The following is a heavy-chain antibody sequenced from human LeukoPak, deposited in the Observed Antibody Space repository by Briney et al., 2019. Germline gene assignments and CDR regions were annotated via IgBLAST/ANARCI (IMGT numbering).Heavy chain of an antibody. J-gene: IGHJ1*01. Sequence: GGSLRLSCAASGFTFSSYWMHWVRQAPGKGLVWVSRIKGDGNTNYADSVKGRFTISRDNAKNTVPLQMNSLRAEDTGVYYCARAPSEIGGYYPEYFRHWGQGTLVTVSS. CDR2: IKGDGNT. D-gene: IGHD3-22*01. V-gene: IGHV3-74*01. CDR3: ARAPSEIGGYYPEYFRH. CDR1: GFTFSSYW.